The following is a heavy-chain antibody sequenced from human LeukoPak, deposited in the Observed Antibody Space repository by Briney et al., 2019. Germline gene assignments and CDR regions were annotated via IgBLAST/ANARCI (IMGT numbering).Heavy chain of an antibody. CDR3: ARGSLLWFGELRLDAFDI. D-gene: IGHD3-10*01. Sequence: SETLSLTCTVSGGSISGYYWSWIRQPAGKGLEWIGRIYTSGSTNYNPSLKSRVTMSVDTSKNQFSLKLSSVTAADTAVYYCARGSLLWFGELRLDAFDIWGQGTMVTVSS. J-gene: IGHJ3*02. CDR2: IYTSGST. CDR1: GGSISGYY. V-gene: IGHV4-4*07.